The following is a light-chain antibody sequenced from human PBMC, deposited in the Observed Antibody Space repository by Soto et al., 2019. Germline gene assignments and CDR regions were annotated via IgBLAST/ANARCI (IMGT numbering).Light chain of an antibody. CDR2: GAS. Sequence: EIVMTQSPATLSVSPGERATLSCRASQSVSSNLAWYQQKPGQAPRLLIYGASTRATGIPVRFSGSGSGTAFTLTISSLQSEDFAVYYCQQYNNWPPWTFGQGNKVEIK. CDR1: QSVSSN. CDR3: QQYNNWPPWT. J-gene: IGKJ1*01. V-gene: IGKV3-15*01.